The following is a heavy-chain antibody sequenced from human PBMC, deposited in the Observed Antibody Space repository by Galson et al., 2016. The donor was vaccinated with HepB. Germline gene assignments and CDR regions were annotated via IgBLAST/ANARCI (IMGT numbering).Heavy chain of an antibody. J-gene: IGHJ4*02. Sequence: SLRLSCAASGLTFSNFWMSWVRQAPGKGLEWVANINQDGTEKHYLDSVRGRFTISRDHAQRSLFLQMNSLRAEDTAVYFCARAYQYTLDYWGQGTLVTVSS. V-gene: IGHV3-7*04. CDR3: ARAYQYTLDY. CDR2: INQDGTEK. CDR1: GLTFSNFW. D-gene: IGHD1-1*01.